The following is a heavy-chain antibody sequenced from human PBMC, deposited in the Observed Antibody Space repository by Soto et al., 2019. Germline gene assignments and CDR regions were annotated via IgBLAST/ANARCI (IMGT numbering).Heavy chain of an antibody. Sequence: GSLRLSCAASGFTFSSYGMHWVRQAPGKGLEWVAVISYDGNNKSYAASVKGRFTISRDNSKNTLYLQMNSLRAEDTAVYYCAKDPAFLEWTAPWGQGTLVTVSS. CDR2: ISYDGNNK. D-gene: IGHD3-3*02. CDR3: AKDPAFLEWTAP. V-gene: IGHV3-30*18. CDR1: GFTFSSYG. J-gene: IGHJ5*02.